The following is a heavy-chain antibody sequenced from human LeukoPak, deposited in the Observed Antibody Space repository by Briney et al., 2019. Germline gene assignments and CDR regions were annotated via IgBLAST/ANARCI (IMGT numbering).Heavy chain of an antibody. Sequence: SETLSLTCTVSGDSISAYYWSWLRQPAGKGVEWIGRIYSSGSTTYNPSLTSRGTMSVETCKNQLALRLNSVTAADTAVYYCARGGSSSSGNSFDIWGQGTMVTVSS. J-gene: IGHJ3*02. V-gene: IGHV4-4*07. CDR1: GDSISAYY. CDR2: IYSSGST. CDR3: ARGGSSSSGNSFDI. D-gene: IGHD6-6*01.